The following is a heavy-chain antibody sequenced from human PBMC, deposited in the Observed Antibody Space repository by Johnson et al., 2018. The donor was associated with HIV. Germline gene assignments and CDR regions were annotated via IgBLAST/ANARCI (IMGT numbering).Heavy chain of an antibody. CDR1: GFTVSSNY. CDR2: IYSGGST. V-gene: IGHV3-66*01. CDR3: ARDGGIQLWSAFDI. D-gene: IGHD5-18*01. J-gene: IGHJ3*02. Sequence: VQLVESGGGLVQPGGSLRLSCAASGFTVSSNYMSWVRQAPGKGLAWVSVIYSGGSTYYADSLTGSLTISRDNSKNTRYLQMNSLRAEDTAVYYCARDGGIQLWSAFDIWGQGTMVTVSS.